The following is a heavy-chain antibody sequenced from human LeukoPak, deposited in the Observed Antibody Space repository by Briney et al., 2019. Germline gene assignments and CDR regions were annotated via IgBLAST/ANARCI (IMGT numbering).Heavy chain of an antibody. D-gene: IGHD3-10*01. V-gene: IGHV3-48*04. CDR1: GFTFSSYS. CDR2: ISSSSSTI. Sequence: GGSLRLSCAASGFTFSSYSMNWVRQAPGKGLEWVSYISSSSSTIYYADSVKGRFTISRDNAKNSLYLQMNSLRAEDTAVYYCARGIMVRGVDKLIDYWGQGTLVTVSS. CDR3: ARGIMVRGVDKLIDY. J-gene: IGHJ4*02.